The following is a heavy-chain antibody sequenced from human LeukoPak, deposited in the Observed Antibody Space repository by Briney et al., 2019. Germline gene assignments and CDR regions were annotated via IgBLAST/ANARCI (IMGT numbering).Heavy chain of an antibody. D-gene: IGHD3-22*01. CDR2: TNSDGRST. Sequence: GGSLRLSCAASGFTFSSYWMHWVRQAPGKGLVWVSRTNSDGRSTSYADSVKGRFTISRDNSKNTLHLQMNSLRAEDTAVYYCARHSSGYYHYDYWGPGTPVTVAS. CDR1: GFTFSSYW. CDR3: ARHSSGYYHYDY. V-gene: IGHV3-74*01. J-gene: IGHJ4*02.